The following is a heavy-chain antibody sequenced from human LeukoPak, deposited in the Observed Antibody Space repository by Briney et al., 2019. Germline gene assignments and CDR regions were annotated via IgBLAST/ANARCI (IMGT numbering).Heavy chain of an antibody. J-gene: IGHJ4*02. Sequence: AGGSLRLSCAASGFSFSNYWMTWVRQAPGKGLQWVAKIKQDGSETDYMDSVKGRFTISRDNAKNSVYLQMSSLRAEDTSVYYCARINDPSQYDKSGYRPSDSWGQGTLVTVSS. D-gene: IGHD3-22*01. CDR2: IKQDGSET. CDR3: ARINDPSQYDKSGYRPSDS. CDR1: GFSFSNYW. V-gene: IGHV3-7*01.